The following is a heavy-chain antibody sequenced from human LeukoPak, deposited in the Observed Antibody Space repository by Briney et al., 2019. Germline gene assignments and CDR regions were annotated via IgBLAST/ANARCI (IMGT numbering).Heavy chain of an antibody. V-gene: IGHV1-24*01. CDR2: FDPEDGET. D-gene: IGHD3-22*01. CDR3: ATIPRVVITNDAFDI. J-gene: IGHJ3*02. Sequence: GASVKVSCKVSGYTLTELSMHWVRQAPGKGLEWMGGFDPEDGETIYAQKFQGRVTMTEDTSTDTAYMELSSLRSEDTAVYYCATIPRVVITNDAFDIWGQGTMVTVSS. CDR1: GYTLTELS.